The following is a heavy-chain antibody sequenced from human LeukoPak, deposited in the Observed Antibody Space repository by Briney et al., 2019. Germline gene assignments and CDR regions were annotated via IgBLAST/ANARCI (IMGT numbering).Heavy chain of an antibody. J-gene: IGHJ4*02. CDR2: ISAYNGNT. Sequence: GASVKVSCKASGYTFTNYGINWVRQAPGQGLEWMGWISAYNGNTNYAQNFQGRVTMTTVTSTSTAYMELRGLRSDDTAVYYCARTPYYDLWSGYYHFDYWAQGTLVTVSS. CDR1: GYTFTNYG. D-gene: IGHD3-3*01. V-gene: IGHV1-18*01. CDR3: ARTPYYDLWSGYYHFDY.